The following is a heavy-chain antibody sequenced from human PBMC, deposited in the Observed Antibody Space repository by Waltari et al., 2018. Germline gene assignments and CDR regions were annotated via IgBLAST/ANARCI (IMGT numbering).Heavy chain of an antibody. J-gene: IGHJ5*02. CDR2: INPNSGGT. CDR1: GYPFTGYY. CDR3: ARDRGSSSAFWFDP. D-gene: IGHD6-6*01. V-gene: IGHV1-2*02. Sequence: QVQLVQSGAEVKKPGASVKVSCKASGYPFTGYYMHCVRPAPGQGLEWMGWINPNSGGTNYAQKFQGRVTMTRDTSISTAYMELSRLRSDDTAVYYCARDRGSSSAFWFDPWGQGTLVTVSS.